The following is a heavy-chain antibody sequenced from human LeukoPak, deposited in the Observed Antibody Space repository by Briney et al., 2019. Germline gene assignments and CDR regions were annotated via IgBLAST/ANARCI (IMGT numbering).Heavy chain of an antibody. D-gene: IGHD6-19*01. J-gene: IGHJ4*02. Sequence: GGSLRLSCAASGFSFSSFEMSWVRQAPGKGLEWVSAISGSGGSAYYADSVKGRFTISRDNSRNSLSLQMNSLRAEDTALYYCAKTGYSSGWYRIWDYWGQGTLVTVPS. CDR2: ISGSGGSA. V-gene: IGHV3-23*01. CDR3: AKTGYSSGWYRIWDY. CDR1: GFSFSSFE.